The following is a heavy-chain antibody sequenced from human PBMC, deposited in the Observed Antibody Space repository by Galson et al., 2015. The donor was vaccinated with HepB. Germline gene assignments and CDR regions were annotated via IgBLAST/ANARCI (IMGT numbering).Heavy chain of an antibody. J-gene: IGHJ4*02. CDR2: IKSKTDGGTT. V-gene: IGHV3-15*01. Sequence: SLRLSCAASGFTFSNAWMSWVRQAPGKGLEWVGRIKSKTDGGTTDYAAPVKGGFTISRDDSKNTLYLRMNSLKTEDTAVYYCTTDIVVVPAAELDYWGQGTLVTVSS. D-gene: IGHD2-2*01. CDR1: GFTFSNAW. CDR3: TTDIVVVPAAELDY.